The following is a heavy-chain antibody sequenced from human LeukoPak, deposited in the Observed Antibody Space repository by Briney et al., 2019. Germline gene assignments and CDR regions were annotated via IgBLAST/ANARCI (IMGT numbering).Heavy chain of an antibody. V-gene: IGHV4-59*01. CDR3: ATEAGWYHH. D-gene: IGHD6-19*01. J-gene: IGHJ5*02. CDR1: GGSLSSNY. CDR2: INYNGGT. Sequence: PSETLSLTCTVSGGSLSSNYWSWIRQPPGKGLEWIAYINYNGGTNYNPSLKSRVTISMDTSKNQFSLKVTSVTAADTAVYYCATEAGWYHHWGQGTLVTVSS.